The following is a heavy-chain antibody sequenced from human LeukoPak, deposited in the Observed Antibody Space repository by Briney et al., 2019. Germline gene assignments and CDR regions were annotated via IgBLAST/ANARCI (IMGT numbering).Heavy chain of an antibody. J-gene: IGHJ6*03. CDR2: VFDSGST. CDR1: GASFSTNY. V-gene: IGHV4-59*01. D-gene: IGHD1-1*01. CDR3: ARLYQQSKWKYYYYYMDV. Sequence: SETLSLTCSVSGASFSTNYWSWLRQPPGRGLEWIGYVFDSGSTNYNPSLKSRVTISVDTSTKQFSLRLSSVTAADTAMYYCARLYQQSKWKYYYYYMDVWGKGTAVTVSS.